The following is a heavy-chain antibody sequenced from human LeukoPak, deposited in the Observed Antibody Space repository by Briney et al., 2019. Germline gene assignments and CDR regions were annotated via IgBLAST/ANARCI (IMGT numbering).Heavy chain of an antibody. CDR3: ARVGVTMVRGVFNY. V-gene: IGHV4-39*07. Sequence: PSETLSLTCTVSGGSISSSSYYWGWIRQPPGKRLEWIGSIYYGGSTYYNPSLKSRVTISVDTSKNQFSLKLSSVTAADTAVYYCARVGVTMVRGVFNYWGQGTLVTVSS. CDR1: GGSISSSSYY. J-gene: IGHJ4*02. D-gene: IGHD3-10*01. CDR2: IYYGGST.